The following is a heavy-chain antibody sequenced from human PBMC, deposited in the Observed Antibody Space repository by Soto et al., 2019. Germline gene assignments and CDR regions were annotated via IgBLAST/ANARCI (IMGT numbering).Heavy chain of an antibody. J-gene: IGHJ4*02. Sequence: QVTLKESGPVLVKPTETLTLTCTVSGFSLSNARMCVSCIRQPPGKALEWLAHIFSNDEKFYSTSLKSRLTLSKDNSKSQVVLTMTNMDPVDTATYYCARPYCSGGSCQIDYWGQGTLVTVSS. CDR2: IFSNDEK. V-gene: IGHV2-26*01. CDR3: ARPYCSGGSCQIDY. D-gene: IGHD2-15*01. CDR1: GFSLSNARMC.